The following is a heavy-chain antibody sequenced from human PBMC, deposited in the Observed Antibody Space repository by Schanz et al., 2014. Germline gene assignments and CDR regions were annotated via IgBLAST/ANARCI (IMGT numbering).Heavy chain of an antibody. J-gene: IGHJ4*02. V-gene: IGHV7-4-1*02. CDR2: INTNTGNP. D-gene: IGHD6-19*01. CDR3: TTETIAMAGTFSI. CDR1: GYTFTSYA. Sequence: QVHLVQSGAELKKPGASVKVSCKASGYTFTSYAMNWVRQAPGQGLEWVGWINTNTGNPTYAQGFTGRFVFSLDTSVSTAYLQISSLKAEDTAAYYCTTETIAMAGTFSIWGQGTLVTVSS.